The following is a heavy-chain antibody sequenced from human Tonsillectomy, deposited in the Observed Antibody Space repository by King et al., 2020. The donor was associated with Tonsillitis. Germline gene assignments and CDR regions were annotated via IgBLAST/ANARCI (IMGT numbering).Heavy chain of an antibody. CDR3: ARVTKDGYNSFYFDY. CDR2: ISSSSSYI. D-gene: IGHD5-24*01. V-gene: IGHV3-21*01. CDR1: GFTFSSYS. Sequence: VQLVESGGGLVKPGGSLRLSCAASGFTFSSYSMNWVRQAPGKGLEWVSSISSSSSYIYYADSVKGRFTISRDNAKNSLYLQMNSLRAEDTAVYYCARVTKDGYNSFYFDYWGQGTLVTVSS. J-gene: IGHJ4*02.